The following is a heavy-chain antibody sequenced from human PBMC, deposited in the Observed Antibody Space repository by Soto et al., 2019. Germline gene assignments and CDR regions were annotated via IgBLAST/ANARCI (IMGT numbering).Heavy chain of an antibody. CDR3: ARDRGYDAHDYYYNAMDV. Sequence: GGSLRLSCVASRFTFRSYTMNWVLHAPGKGLEWVSAIRCFSPYTFYADSVKGRFTISRDNAKNSLYLQMNSLRAEDTAVYYCARDRGYDAHDYYYNAMDVWGQGTMVTVSS. CDR1: RFTFRSYT. D-gene: IGHD2-15*01. V-gene: IGHV3-21*01. J-gene: IGHJ6*02. CDR2: IRCFSPYT.